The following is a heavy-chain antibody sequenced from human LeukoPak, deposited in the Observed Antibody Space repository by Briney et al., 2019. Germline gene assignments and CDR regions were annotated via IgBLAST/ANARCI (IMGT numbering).Heavy chain of an antibody. D-gene: IGHD6-13*01. V-gene: IGHV1-18*01. CDR1: GYTFTSYG. Sequence: ASVKVSCKASGYTFTSYGISWVRQAPGQGLECMGWISAYNGDTNYAQKFQGRVTMTRDTSISTAYMELSRLRSDDTAVYYCARAGIAAAGRSPWFDPWGQGTLVTVSS. J-gene: IGHJ5*02. CDR2: ISAYNGDT. CDR3: ARAGIAAAGRSPWFDP.